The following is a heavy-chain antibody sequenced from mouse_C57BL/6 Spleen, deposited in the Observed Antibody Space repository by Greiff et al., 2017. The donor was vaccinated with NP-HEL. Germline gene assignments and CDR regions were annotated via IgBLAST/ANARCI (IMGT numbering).Heavy chain of an antibody. Sequence: VQLQESGAELVKPGASVKLSCKASGYTFTSYWMHWVKQRPGQGLEWIGMIHPNSGSTNYNEKFKSKATLTVDKSSSTAYMQLSSLTSEDSAVYYCARSQLGRGFDYWGQGTTLTVSS. V-gene: IGHV1-64*01. CDR3: ARSQLGRGFDY. CDR2: IHPNSGST. CDR1: GYTFTSYW. D-gene: IGHD4-1*02. J-gene: IGHJ2*01.